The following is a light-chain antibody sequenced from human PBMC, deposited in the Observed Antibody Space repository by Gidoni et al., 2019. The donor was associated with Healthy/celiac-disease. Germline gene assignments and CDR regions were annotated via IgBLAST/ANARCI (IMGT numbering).Light chain of an antibody. CDR2: GAS. V-gene: IGKV3-15*01. CDR1: QSVSSN. J-gene: IGKJ1*01. Sequence: EIVMTQSPATLSVPPGERATLSCRASQSVSSNLAWYQQRPGQAPWLLIYGASTRATGIPARFSGSGSGPEFTLTISSLQSEDFAVYYCQQYNNWPRTFGQGTKVEIK. CDR3: QQYNNWPRT.